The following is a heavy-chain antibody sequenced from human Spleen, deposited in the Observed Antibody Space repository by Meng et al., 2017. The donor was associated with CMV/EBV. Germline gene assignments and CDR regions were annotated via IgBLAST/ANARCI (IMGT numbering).Heavy chain of an antibody. V-gene: IGHV3-30*04. CDR3: AKDVEGYGGYKTPGDY. CDR2: VSYDGSSK. Sequence: GESLKISCAASGFTFSYYAMHWVRQAPGKGLEWVAVVSYDGSSKYYVDSVKGRFTISRDNPKNTVYLQMNSLRTDDTAIYYCAKDVEGYGGYKTPGDYWGQGTLVTVSS. J-gene: IGHJ4*02. CDR1: GFTFSYYA. D-gene: IGHD5-12*01.